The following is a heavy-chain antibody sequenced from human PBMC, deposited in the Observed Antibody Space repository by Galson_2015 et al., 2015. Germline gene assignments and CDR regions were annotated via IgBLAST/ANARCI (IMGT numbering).Heavy chain of an antibody. V-gene: IGHV1-18*01. J-gene: IGHJ3*02. D-gene: IGHD5-12*01. CDR1: GYTFTTSG. Sequence: SVKVSCKASGYTFTTSGISWVRQAPGQGLEWMGWISVDNGNTNYAQKLQGRVTMTEDTSTDTAYMELSSLRSEDTAVYYCVSRGYDNDAFDIWGQGTMVTVSS. CDR3: VSRGYDNDAFDI. CDR2: ISVDNGNT.